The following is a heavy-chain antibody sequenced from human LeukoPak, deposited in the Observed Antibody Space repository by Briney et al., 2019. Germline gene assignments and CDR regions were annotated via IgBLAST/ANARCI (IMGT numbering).Heavy chain of an antibody. V-gene: IGHV3-30*18. D-gene: IGHD2/OR15-2a*01. Sequence: PGGSLRLSCAASGFTFSNYGMHWVRQAPGKGLEWVAVISYEGSNVRYGDSVKGRFTISRDNSKNTMYLQMNSLGPEDTAVYYCAKDADILLLHYFDYWGQGTQVTVSS. J-gene: IGHJ4*02. CDR1: GFTFSNYG. CDR2: ISYEGSNV. CDR3: AKDADILLLHYFDY.